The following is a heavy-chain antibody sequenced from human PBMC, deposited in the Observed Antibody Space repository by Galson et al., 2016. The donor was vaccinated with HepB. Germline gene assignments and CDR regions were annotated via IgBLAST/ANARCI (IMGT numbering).Heavy chain of an antibody. D-gene: IGHD4-17*01. CDR3: ARLDFGDYFDN. Sequence: SLRLSCAASGFSVSDFYMSWIRQAPGKGLEWVSYISSSGTIIYYADSVKGRFTISKNNAKNSLFLQMHSLRVEDTAVYYCARLDFGDYFDNWGQGTLLTVSS. CDR2: ISSSGTII. V-gene: IGHV3-11*01. CDR1: GFSVSDFY. J-gene: IGHJ4*02.